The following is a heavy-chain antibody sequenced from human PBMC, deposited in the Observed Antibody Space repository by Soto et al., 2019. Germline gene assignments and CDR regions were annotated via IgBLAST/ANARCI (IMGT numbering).Heavy chain of an antibody. D-gene: IGHD5-18*01. J-gene: IGHJ4*02. CDR1: GGSISSSSYY. CDR2: IYYSGST. CDR3: ARRGYSYGYVDY. Sequence: SETLSLTCTVSGGSISSSSYYWGWIRQPPGKGLEWIGSIYYSGSTYYNPSLKSRVTISVDTSKNQFSLKLSSVTAADTAVYYCARRGYSYGYVDYWGQGTLVTVSS. V-gene: IGHV4-39*01.